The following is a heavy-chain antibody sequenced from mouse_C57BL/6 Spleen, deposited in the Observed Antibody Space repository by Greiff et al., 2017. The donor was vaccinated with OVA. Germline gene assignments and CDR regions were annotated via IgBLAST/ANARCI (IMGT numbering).Heavy chain of an antibody. D-gene: IGHD1-1*01. J-gene: IGHJ1*03. V-gene: IGHV3-8*01. CDR2: ISYSGST. Sequence: EVQVVESGPGLAKPSQTLSLTCSVTGYSITSDYWNWIRKFPGNKLEYMGYISYSGSTYYNPSPKSRISITRDTSKNQYYLQMNSVITEDTATYCCARRDYYCSSWYFDVWGTGTTVTVSS. CDR1: GYSITSDY. CDR3: ARRDYYCSSWYFDV.